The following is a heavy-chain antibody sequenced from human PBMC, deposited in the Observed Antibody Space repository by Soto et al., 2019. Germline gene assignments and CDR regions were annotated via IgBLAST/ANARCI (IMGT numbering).Heavy chain of an antibody. Sequence: GGSLRLSCAASGFSFSNFEMHWVRQAPGKRLEWVSYINTAGSTKYYAKSVKGRFTISRDNARNSLFLQLNSLRAEDTAVYYCARAECSTPNCLTAYYSYGLDVWGQGTTVTVSS. CDR1: GFSFSNFE. CDR3: ARAECSTPNCLTAYYSYGLDV. CDR2: INTAGSTK. V-gene: IGHV3-48*03. J-gene: IGHJ6*02. D-gene: IGHD2-2*01.